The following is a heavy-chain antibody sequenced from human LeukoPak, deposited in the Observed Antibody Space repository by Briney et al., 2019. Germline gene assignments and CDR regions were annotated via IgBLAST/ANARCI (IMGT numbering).Heavy chain of an antibody. V-gene: IGHV4-61*02. CDR3: ARQSPPGAAAEDDY. CDR2: IYTSGST. D-gene: IGHD6-13*01. Sequence: SQTLSLTCTVSGGSISSGSYYWRWIRQPAGKGLQWIGRIYTSGSTNYNPSLKSRVTISVDTSKNQFSLKLSSVTAADTAVYYCARQSPPGAAAEDDYWGQGTLVTVSS. CDR1: GGSISSGSYY. J-gene: IGHJ4*02.